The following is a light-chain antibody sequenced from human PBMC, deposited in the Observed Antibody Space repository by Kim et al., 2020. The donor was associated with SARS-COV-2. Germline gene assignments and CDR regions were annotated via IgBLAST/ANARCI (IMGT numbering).Light chain of an antibody. CDR3: QAWDSSTAVV. V-gene: IGLV3-1*01. Sequence: SPGQTASITCSGDKLGDKYACWYQQKPGQSPVLVIYQDSKRPSGIPERFSGSNSGNTATLTISGTQAMDEADYYCQAWDSSTAVVFGGGTHLTVL. J-gene: IGLJ2*01. CDR2: QDS. CDR1: KLGDKY.